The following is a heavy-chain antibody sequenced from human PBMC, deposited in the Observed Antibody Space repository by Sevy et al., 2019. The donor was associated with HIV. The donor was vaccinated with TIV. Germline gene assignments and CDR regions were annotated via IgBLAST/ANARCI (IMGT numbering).Heavy chain of an antibody. V-gene: IGHV3-11*01. D-gene: IGHD4-17*01. CDR1: GFILSDYY. CDR2: ISGNDDTI. Sequence: GGSVRLSCAASGFILSDYYMTWVRQAPGKGLEWVSYISGNDDTIYYADSVKGRFTISRDNTKNSLYLQMNSLRAEDTAVYYCARDHVKDGDLGDYYYYAMDVWGQGTTVTVSS. J-gene: IGHJ6*02. CDR3: ARDHVKDGDLGDYYYYAMDV.